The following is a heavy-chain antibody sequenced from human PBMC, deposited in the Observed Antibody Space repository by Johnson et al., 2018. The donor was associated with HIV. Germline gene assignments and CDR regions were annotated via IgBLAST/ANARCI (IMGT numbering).Heavy chain of an antibody. Sequence: QVHLVESGGGVVQPGRSLRLSCAASGFTFSSYVMHWVRQAPGKGLEWVAVISYDGSNKYYADSVKGRFTISRDNSKNTLYLQMNSLRAEDTAVYYCAREGEPDGFDIWGHGTTVTVSS. J-gene: IGHJ3*02. CDR3: AREGEPDGFDI. V-gene: IGHV3-30*04. D-gene: IGHD3-16*01. CDR1: GFTFSSYV. CDR2: ISYDGSNK.